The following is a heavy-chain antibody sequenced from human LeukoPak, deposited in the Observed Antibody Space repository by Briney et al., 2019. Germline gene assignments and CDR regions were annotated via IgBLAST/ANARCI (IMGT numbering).Heavy chain of an antibody. J-gene: IGHJ4*02. Sequence: SVKVSCKASGGTFSSYAISWVRQAPGQGLEWMGGIIPIFGTANYAQKFQGRVTITADESTSTAYMELSSLRSEDTAVYYCARDWRDYDFWSGDDYWGQGTLVTVSS. D-gene: IGHD3-3*01. CDR2: IIPIFGTA. CDR3: ARDWRDYDFWSGDDY. CDR1: GGTFSSYA. V-gene: IGHV1-69*13.